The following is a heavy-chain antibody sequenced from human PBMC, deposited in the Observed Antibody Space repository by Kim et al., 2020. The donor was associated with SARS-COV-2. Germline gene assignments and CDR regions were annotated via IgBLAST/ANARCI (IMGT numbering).Heavy chain of an antibody. CDR2: IYSGGSST. CDR1: GFTFSSYA. Sequence: GGSLRLSCAASGFTFSSYAMSWVRQAPGKGLEWVSVIYSGGSSTYYADSVKGRFTISRDNSKNTLYLQMNSLRAEDTAVYYCAKFLLLGWFDPWGQGTLVTVSS. V-gene: IGHV3-23*03. J-gene: IGHJ5*02. D-gene: IGHD2-21*01. CDR3: AKFLLLGWFDP.